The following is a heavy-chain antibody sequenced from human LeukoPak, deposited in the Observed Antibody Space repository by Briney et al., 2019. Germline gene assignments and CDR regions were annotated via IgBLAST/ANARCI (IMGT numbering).Heavy chain of an antibody. CDR3: AISGIVVVKIDY. Sequence: PSETLSLTCTVSGGSISSGGYYWSWIRQPPGKGLEWIGYIYHSGSTYYNPSLKSRVTISVDRSKNQFSLKLSSVTAADTAVYYCAISGIVVVKIDYWGQGTLVTVSS. CDR1: GGSISSGGYY. D-gene: IGHD3-22*01. CDR2: IYHSGST. J-gene: IGHJ4*02. V-gene: IGHV4-30-2*01.